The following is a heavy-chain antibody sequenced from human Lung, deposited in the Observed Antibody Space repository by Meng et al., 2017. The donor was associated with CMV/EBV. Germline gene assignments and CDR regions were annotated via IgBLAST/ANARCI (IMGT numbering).Heavy chain of an antibody. Sequence: SEFIFSSYGMHWVRQAPGKGLEWVAVIWYDGSEKCYADSVKGRFIISRDNSRNMLYLQMNSLRAEDTAVYYCAKGAGSVGSIHFDYWGQGTLVTVSS. CDR2: IWYDGSEK. CDR3: AKGAGSVGSIHFDY. D-gene: IGHD1-26*01. CDR1: EFIFSSYG. J-gene: IGHJ4*02. V-gene: IGHV3-33*06.